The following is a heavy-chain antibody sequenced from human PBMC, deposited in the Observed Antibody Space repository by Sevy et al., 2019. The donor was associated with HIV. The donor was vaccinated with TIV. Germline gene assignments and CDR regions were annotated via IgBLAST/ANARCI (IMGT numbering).Heavy chain of an antibody. V-gene: IGHV3-23*01. Sequence: GGSLRLSCAASGFTFSSYAMSWVRQAPGKGLEWVSAISGSGGSTYYADSVKGRFTISRDNSKNTLYLQMNSLRAEDTAVYYCANDRGIAVVRNWFDPWGQGTLVTVSS. D-gene: IGHD6-19*01. CDR3: ANDRGIAVVRNWFDP. CDR2: ISGSGGST. CDR1: GFTFSSYA. J-gene: IGHJ5*02.